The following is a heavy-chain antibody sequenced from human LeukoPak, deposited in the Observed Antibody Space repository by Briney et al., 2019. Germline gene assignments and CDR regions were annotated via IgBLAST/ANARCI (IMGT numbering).Heavy chain of an antibody. J-gene: IGHJ6*02. CDR3: ARGRTDIVVVPAAYGTYYYYGMDV. V-gene: IGHV1-8*01. CDR2: MNPNSGNT. Sequence: ASVKVSCKASGYTFTSYDINWVRQATGQGLEWMGCMNPNSGNTGYAQKFQGRVTMTRNTSISTAYMELSSLRSEDTAVYYCARGRTDIVVVPAAYGTYYYYGMDVWGQGTAVTVSS. CDR1: GYTFTSYD. D-gene: IGHD2-2*01.